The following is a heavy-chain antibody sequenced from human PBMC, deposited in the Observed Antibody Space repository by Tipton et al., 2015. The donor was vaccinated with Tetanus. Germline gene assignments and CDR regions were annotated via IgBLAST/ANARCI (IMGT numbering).Heavy chain of an antibody. CDR1: GFTFDDYA. CDR2: ISWNSGSI. Sequence: SLRLSCAASGFTFDDYAMHWVRQAPGKGLEWVSGISWNSGSIGYADSVKGRFTISRDNAKNSLHLQLNSLRTEDTAIYYCARRTGYVGDYLDYWGQGTLVTVSS. V-gene: IGHV3-9*01. D-gene: IGHD1-14*01. J-gene: IGHJ4*02. CDR3: ARRTGYVGDYLDY.